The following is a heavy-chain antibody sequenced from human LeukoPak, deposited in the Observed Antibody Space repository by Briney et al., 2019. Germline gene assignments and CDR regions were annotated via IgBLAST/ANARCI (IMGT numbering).Heavy chain of an antibody. J-gene: IGHJ4*02. CDR3: ARGTIRCSGCPGVFDY. Sequence: SSETLSLTCTVSGYSISSGYYWGWIRQPPGKGLEWIGSIYHSGSTYYNPSLKSRVTISVDTSKNQFSLKLSSVTAADTAVYYCARGTIRCSGCPGVFDYWGQGTLVTVSS. V-gene: IGHV4-38-2*02. CDR1: GYSISSGYY. D-gene: IGHD6-19*01. CDR2: IYHSGST.